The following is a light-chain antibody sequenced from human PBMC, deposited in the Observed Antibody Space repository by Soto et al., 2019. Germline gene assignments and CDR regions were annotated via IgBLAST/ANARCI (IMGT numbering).Light chain of an antibody. CDR2: GNS. V-gene: IGLV1-40*01. CDR3: QSYDSSLNGVV. J-gene: IGLJ2*01. CDR1: SSNIGAGYD. Sequence: QSVLTQPPSVSGAPGQRVTISCTGRSSNIGAGYDVHWYQQLPGTAPKVLIYGNSNRPSGVPDRFSGSKSGTSASLAITGLQAEEEADYYCQSYDSSLNGVVFGGGTKLTVL.